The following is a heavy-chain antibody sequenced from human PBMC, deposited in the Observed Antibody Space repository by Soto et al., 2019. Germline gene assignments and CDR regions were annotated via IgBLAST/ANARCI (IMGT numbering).Heavy chain of an antibody. CDR2: IKRKIDGETT. D-gene: IGHD2-15*01. J-gene: IGHJ6*02. CDR3: TTGSVEGV. V-gene: IGHV3-15*07. Sequence: EVQLVESGGGLVKPGGSLRLSCAASGFSISNAWMNWVRQAPGKGLEWVGRIKRKIDGETTDYAAPVNGRFTVSRDDSKNMLHLQMNSLKADDTALYYCTTGSVEGVWGQGTTVTVSS. CDR1: GFSISNAW.